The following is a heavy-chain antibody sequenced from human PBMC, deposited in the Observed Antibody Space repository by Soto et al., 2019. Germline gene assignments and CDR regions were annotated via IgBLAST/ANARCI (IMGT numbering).Heavy chain of an antibody. CDR2: IYYSGST. CDR3: ARVEYYYYYMDV. J-gene: IGHJ6*03. V-gene: IGHV4-59*01. Sequence: SETLSLTCTVSGGSISSYYWSWIRQPPGKGLEWIGYIYYSGSTNYNPSLKSRVTISVDTSKNQFSLKLSSVTAADTAVYYCARVEYYYYYMDVWGKGTTVTFSS. CDR1: GGSISSYY.